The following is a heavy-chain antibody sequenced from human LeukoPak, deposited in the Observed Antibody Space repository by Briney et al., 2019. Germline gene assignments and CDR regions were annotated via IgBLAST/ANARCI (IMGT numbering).Heavy chain of an antibody. CDR2: ISTDASST. CDR3: TGHHQAYSRTY. V-gene: IGHV3-74*01. Sequence: PGGSLRLSCVASGFTFSSYWMHWVRQAPGKGLVWVSRISTDASSTTYADSVKGRFTISRDNAKDTLYLQMNSLRAEDTAVYYCTGHHQAYSRTYWGQGTLVTVSS. D-gene: IGHD4-11*01. CDR1: GFTFSSYW. J-gene: IGHJ4*02.